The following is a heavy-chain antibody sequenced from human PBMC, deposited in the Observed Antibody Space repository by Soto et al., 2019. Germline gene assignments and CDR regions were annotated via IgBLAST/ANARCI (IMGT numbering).Heavy chain of an antibody. J-gene: IGHJ4*02. CDR2: ISYDGSNK. CDR3: AREEAETPGVFDY. V-gene: IGHV3-30-3*01. Sequence: QVQLVESGGGVVQPGRSLRLSCAASGFTFSSYAMHWVRQAPGKGLEWVAVISYDGSNKYYADSVKGRFTISRDNSKNTLYLQMNSLRAEDTAVYYFAREEAETPGVFDYWGQGTLVTVSS. CDR1: GFTFSSYA.